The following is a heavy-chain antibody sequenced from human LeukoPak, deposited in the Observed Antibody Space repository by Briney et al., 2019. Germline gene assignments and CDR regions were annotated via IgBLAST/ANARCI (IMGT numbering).Heavy chain of an antibody. D-gene: IGHD5-12*01. Sequence: PGGSLRLSCAASGFTFSNNWMTWVRQAPGKGLEWVASVKKDASEKYYVDSVKGRFTISRDNAKNSLYLQMNSLRVDDTAVYYCARSGYGDFDYWGQGARVTVSS. V-gene: IGHV3-7*03. J-gene: IGHJ4*02. CDR2: VKKDASEK. CDR3: ARSGYGDFDY. CDR1: GFTFSNNW.